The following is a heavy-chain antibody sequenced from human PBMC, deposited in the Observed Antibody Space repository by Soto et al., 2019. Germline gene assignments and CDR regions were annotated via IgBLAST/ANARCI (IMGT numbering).Heavy chain of an antibody. CDR1: GGSISSGAYY. J-gene: IGHJ5*02. Sequence: SETLSLTCTVSGGSISSGAYYQGWIRQHPGKGLEWIGYISHRGTAYYTPSLKSRVSLSVDPSKSQFSLNVTSLTAADTAVYYCARASETGTRWFDPWGPGTLVTVSS. CDR2: ISHRGTA. V-gene: IGHV4-31*03. D-gene: IGHD1-1*01. CDR3: ARASETGTRWFDP.